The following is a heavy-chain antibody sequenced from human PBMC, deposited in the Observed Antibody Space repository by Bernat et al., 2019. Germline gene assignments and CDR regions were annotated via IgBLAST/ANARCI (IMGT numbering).Heavy chain of an antibody. CDR3: ARVKAGTRVLDY. V-gene: IGHV3-72*01. CDR1: GFTFSDHD. J-gene: IGHJ4*02. Sequence: EVQLVESGGGFIQPGGSLRLSCLASGFTFSDHDMDWVRQAPGVGLEWVGRNRNKANSYATQYGASVKARFTISRDDSKNSLFLQLNSLQVEDSAVYYCARVKAGTRVLDYWGQGTLVTVS. D-gene: IGHD6-19*01. CDR2: NRNKANSYAT.